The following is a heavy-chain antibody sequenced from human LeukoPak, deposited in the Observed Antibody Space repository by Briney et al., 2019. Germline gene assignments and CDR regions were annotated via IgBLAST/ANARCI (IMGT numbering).Heavy chain of an antibody. D-gene: IGHD3-10*01. CDR1: GYTFRDFY. J-gene: IGHJ4*02. CDR2: INPNSGAT. Sequence: ASVKVSCKASGYTFRDFYIHWVRQGPGQGLEWMGRINPNSGATDYAQKFRGRVSMTRDTSINTVYMELTTLRSDDTAVFYCARKSSGTFSEWGQGTLVTVAS. V-gene: IGHV1-2*02. CDR3: ARKSSGTFSE.